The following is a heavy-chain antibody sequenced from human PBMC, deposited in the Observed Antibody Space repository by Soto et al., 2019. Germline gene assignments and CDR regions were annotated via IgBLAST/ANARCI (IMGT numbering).Heavy chain of an antibody. CDR2: INAGNGNT. Sequence: ASVKVSCKASGYTFISYAIHWVRQAPGQRLEWMGWINAGNGNTKYSQRFQGRVTITRDTSASTAYMELTSLRSEDTAVYYCARELQGLYYFDYWGQGTLVTVSS. D-gene: IGHD2-15*01. V-gene: IGHV1-3*01. J-gene: IGHJ4*02. CDR3: ARELQGLYYFDY. CDR1: GYTFISYA.